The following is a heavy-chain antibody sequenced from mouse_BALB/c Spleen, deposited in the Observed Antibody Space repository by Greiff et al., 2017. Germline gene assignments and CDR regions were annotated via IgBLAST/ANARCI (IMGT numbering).Heavy chain of an antibody. D-gene: IGHD2-3*01. Sequence: LVESGAELVRPGTSVKVSCKASGYAFTNYLIEWVKQRPGQGLEWIGVINPGSGGTNYNEKFKGKATLTADKSSSTAYMQLSSLTSDDSAVYFCAREGPYDGYYNYAMDYWGQGTSVTVSS. V-gene: IGHV1-54*03. CDR2: INPGSGGT. J-gene: IGHJ4*01. CDR3: AREGPYDGYYNYAMDY. CDR1: GYAFTNYL.